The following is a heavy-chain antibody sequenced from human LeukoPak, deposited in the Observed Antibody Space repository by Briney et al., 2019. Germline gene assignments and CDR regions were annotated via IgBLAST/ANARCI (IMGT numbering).Heavy chain of an antibody. CDR2: ISGSGGST. J-gene: IGHJ5*02. V-gene: IGHV3-23*01. CDR3: AKDSFWTDFWSGYHRGNWFDP. D-gene: IGHD3-3*01. Sequence: GGSLRLSCVASGFTFSSYAMSWVRQAPGKGLEWVSAISGSGGSTYYADSVKGRFTISRDNSKNTLYLQMNSLRAEDTAVYYCAKDSFWTDFWSGYHRGNWFDPWGQGTLVTVSS. CDR1: GFTFSSYA.